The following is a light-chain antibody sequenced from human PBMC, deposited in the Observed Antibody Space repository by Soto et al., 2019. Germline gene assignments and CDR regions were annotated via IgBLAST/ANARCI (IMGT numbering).Light chain of an antibody. Sequence: STTNHCTRTSRDVGAYNYVSWYQQHPAKVPKLMIYDVSNRPSGVSDRFSGSKSGNTASLTISGLQAEDEADYYCYSYTSSSTYVFGTGTKVTVL. CDR3: YSYTSSSTYV. CDR2: DVS. V-gene: IGLV2-14*04. CDR1: SRDVGAYNY. J-gene: IGLJ1*01.